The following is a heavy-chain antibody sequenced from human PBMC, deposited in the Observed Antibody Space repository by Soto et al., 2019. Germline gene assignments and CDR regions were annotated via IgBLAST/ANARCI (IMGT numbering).Heavy chain of an antibody. V-gene: IGHV3-15*07. J-gene: IGHJ6*02. CDR2: IKSKTDGGTT. Sequence: PGGSMRLSCAASGFTLSNAWMNWVRQAPGKGLEWVGRIKSKTDGGTTDYAAPVKGRFTISRDDSKNTLYLQMNSLKTEDTAVYYCTTVSLLQQLVDYYYYGMDVWGQGTTVTVSS. D-gene: IGHD6-13*01. CDR3: TTVSLLQQLVDYYYYGMDV. CDR1: GFTLSNAW.